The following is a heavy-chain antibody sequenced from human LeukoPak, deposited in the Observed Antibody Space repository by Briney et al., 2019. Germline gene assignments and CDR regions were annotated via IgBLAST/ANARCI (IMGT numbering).Heavy chain of an antibody. CDR3: ARHDHYGSGSYYQTYYYMDV. D-gene: IGHD3-10*01. CDR1: GYRFTSYW. Sequence: GESLKISCKGSGYRFTSYWIGWVRQMPGKGLEWMGIIYPGDSDTRYSPSFQGQVTISADKSISTAYLQWSSLKASDTAMYYCARHDHYGSGSYYQTYYYMDVWGKGTTVTVSS. J-gene: IGHJ6*03. CDR2: IYPGDSDT. V-gene: IGHV5-51*01.